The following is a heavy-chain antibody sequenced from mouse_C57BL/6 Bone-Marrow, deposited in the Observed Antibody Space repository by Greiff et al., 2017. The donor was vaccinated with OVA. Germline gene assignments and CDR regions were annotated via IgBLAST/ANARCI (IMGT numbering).Heavy chain of an antibody. D-gene: IGHD1-3*01. J-gene: IGHJ1*03. CDR3: ARHNLAWYFDV. CDR1: GYTFTSYW. CDR2: LYPSDSET. Sequence: QVQLKQPGAELVRPGSSVKLSCKASGYTFTSYWMDWVKQRPGQGLEWIGNLYPSDSETHYNQKFKDKATLTVDKSSSTAYMQLSSLTSEDSAVYYCARHNLAWYFDVWGTGTTVTVSS. V-gene: IGHV1-61*01.